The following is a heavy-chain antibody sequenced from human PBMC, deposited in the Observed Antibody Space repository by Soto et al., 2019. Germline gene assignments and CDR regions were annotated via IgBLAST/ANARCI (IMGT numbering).Heavy chain of an antibody. J-gene: IGHJ4*02. V-gene: IGHV1-69*01. D-gene: IGHD3-10*01. CDR3: ARDRDDYGSGNYYNRIDF. CDR2: IIPIFGTP. Sequence: QVQLVQSGAEVKKPGSSVKVSCKASGGIFSTYAISWLRQAPGQGLAWMGGIIPIFGTPNYAQRFQGRVTITADESMSTDYMELSRLRSEDTAVYYCARDRDDYGSGNYYNRIDFWGQGTLVTVSS. CDR1: GGIFSTYA.